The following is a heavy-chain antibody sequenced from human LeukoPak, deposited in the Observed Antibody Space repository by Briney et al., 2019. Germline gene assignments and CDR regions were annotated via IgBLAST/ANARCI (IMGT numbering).Heavy chain of an antibody. CDR1: GGSISSYY. V-gene: IGHV4-59*08. Sequence: SETLSLTCTVSGGSISSYYWSWIRQPPGKGLEWIGYIYYSGSTNYNPSLKSRVTISVDTSKNQFSLKLSSVTAADTAVYYCARLSSGWPTQSSYYYYGMDVWGQGTTVTVSS. CDR2: IYYSGST. J-gene: IGHJ6*02. D-gene: IGHD6-19*01. CDR3: ARLSSGWPTQSSYYYYGMDV.